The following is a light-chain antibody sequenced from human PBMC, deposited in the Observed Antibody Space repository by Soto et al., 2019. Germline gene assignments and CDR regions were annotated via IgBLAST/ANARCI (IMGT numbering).Light chain of an antibody. Sequence: EIVMTQSPATLSVSPGERATLSCRASQSVSSNLAWYQQKPGQAPRLLIYGASTRPTGISARFSRSGSGTESTLTISCLQAEIFAVYYRHQSNNSPPPFGQRTRLQIK. V-gene: IGKV3-15*01. J-gene: IGKJ5*01. CDR2: GAS. CDR1: QSVSSN. CDR3: HQSNNSPPP.